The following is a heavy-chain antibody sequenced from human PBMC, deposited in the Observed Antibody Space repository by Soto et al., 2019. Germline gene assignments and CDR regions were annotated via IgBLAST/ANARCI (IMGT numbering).Heavy chain of an antibody. CDR2: IKQDGSEK. CDR1: GFTFETSW. CDR3: ARTSLESSGEHFDY. Sequence: PGGSLRLSCAASGFTFETSWMTWVRQAPGKGLEWVANIKQDGSEKYYVDSVKGRFTISRDNAKNSLYLQMNSLRSEDTAVYYCARTSLESSGEHFDYWGQGTLVTVSS. J-gene: IGHJ4*02. V-gene: IGHV3-7*01.